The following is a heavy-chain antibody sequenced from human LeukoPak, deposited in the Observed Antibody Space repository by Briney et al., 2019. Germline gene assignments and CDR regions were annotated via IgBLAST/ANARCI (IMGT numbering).Heavy chain of an antibody. J-gene: IGHJ5*02. CDR2: IYPGDSDT. V-gene: IGHV5-51*01. Sequence: GESLKISCKGSGYSFTSYWIGWVGQMPGKGLEWMGIIYPGDSDTRYSPSFQGQVTISADKSISTAYLQWSSLKASDTAMYYCARLKTVTTLVEGIDPWGQGTLVTVSS. CDR1: GYSFTSYW. CDR3: ARLKTVTTLVEGIDP. D-gene: IGHD4-17*01.